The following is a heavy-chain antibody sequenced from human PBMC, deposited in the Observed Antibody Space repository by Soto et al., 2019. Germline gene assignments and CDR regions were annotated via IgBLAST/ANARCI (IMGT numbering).Heavy chain of an antibody. Sequence: EVQLVESGGGLVQPGESLKLSCAASGFTLSGSAVHWVRQASGKGLEWVGRISSKTHSYATEYIASVKGRFTMSRDDSNNPAYLQMNGLKADDTAVYYCTRSGGSYSFGSWGQGTLVTVSS. V-gene: IGHV3-73*02. CDR2: ISSKTHSYAT. J-gene: IGHJ4*02. CDR1: GFTLSGSA. D-gene: IGHD1-26*01. CDR3: TRSGGSYSFGS.